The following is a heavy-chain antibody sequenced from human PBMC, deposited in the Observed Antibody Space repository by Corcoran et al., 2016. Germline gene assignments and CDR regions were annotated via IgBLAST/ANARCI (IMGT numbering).Heavy chain of an antibody. Sequence: EVQLVESGGGLIQPGGSLRLSCAASGFTVSSNYMSWVRQAPGKGLEWVSVIYSGGSTYYADTVKGRFTIARDNSKNTQYLQMNSLRAEDTAVYYCAGELAAAGKYYCGMDVWGQGTTVTVSS. CDR2: IYSGGST. CDR1: GFTVSSNY. V-gene: IGHV3-53*01. CDR3: AGELAAAGKYYCGMDV. J-gene: IGHJ6*02. D-gene: IGHD6-13*01.